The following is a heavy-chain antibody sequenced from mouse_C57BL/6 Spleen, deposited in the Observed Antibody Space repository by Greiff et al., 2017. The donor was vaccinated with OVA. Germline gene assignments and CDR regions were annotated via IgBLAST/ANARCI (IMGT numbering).Heavy chain of an antibody. CDR1: GYTFTSYW. D-gene: IGHD1-1*01. V-gene: IGHV1-69*01. CDR3: TSGTVVGYCDV. Sequence: VQLQQPGAELVMPGASVKLSCKASGYTFTSYWMHWVKQRPGQGLEWIGEIDPSDSYTNYNQKFKGKSTLTVDKSSSTAYMQLSSLTPEDSAVYDCTSGTVVGYCDVRGTETTVTVSP. J-gene: IGHJ1*03. CDR2: IDPSDSYT.